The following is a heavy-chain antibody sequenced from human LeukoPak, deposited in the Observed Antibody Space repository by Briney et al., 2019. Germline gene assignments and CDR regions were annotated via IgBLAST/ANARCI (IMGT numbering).Heavy chain of an antibody. CDR1: GFTFDDYG. D-gene: IGHD3-16*01. CDR2: INWNGGST. J-gene: IGHJ3*01. V-gene: IGHV3-20*04. Sequence: GGSLRLSCAASGFTFDDYGMTWVRQAPGKGLEWVSSINWNGGSTGYADSVRGRFTISRDNAKISLYLQMNSLRAEDTALYYCARDRMGDASDLWGRGTMVTVSS. CDR3: ARDRMGDASDL.